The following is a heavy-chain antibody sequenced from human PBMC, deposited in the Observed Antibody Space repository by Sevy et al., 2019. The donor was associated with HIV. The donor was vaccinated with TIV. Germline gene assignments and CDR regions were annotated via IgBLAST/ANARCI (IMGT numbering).Heavy chain of an antibody. Sequence: SETLSRTCTVSGGSITSLYWNWIRQPPGKGLEWIANIYYNGHINYNPSLKSRVTLSLDTSKNQFSLRLSSVTAADTAMYYCAGENAWGRDYSWGQGTLVTVSS. V-gene: IGHV4-59*08. CDR3: AGENAWGRDYS. CDR1: GGSITSLY. J-gene: IGHJ4*02. D-gene: IGHD1-26*01. CDR2: IYYNGHI.